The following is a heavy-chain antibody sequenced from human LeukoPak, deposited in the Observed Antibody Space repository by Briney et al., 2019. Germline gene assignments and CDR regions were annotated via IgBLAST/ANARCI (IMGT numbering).Heavy chain of an antibody. J-gene: IGHJ6*03. CDR1: GFTFSDDY. D-gene: IGHD4-17*01. V-gene: IGHV3-11*04. Sequence: PGGSLRLFCAASGFTFSDDYMTWIRQAPGKGLEWVSYISSRGSTILYADSVKGRFTISRDNANNSLYLQMNSLRAEDTAVYYCARGNNDYGDNGKIRFGYMDVCGKGTTVTVSS. CDR2: ISSRGSTI. CDR3: ARGNNDYGDNGKIRFGYMDV.